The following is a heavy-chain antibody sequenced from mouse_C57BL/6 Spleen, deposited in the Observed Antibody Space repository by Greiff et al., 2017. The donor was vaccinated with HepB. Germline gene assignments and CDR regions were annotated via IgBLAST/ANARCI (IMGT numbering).Heavy chain of an antibody. CDR2: ISYDGSN. V-gene: IGHV3-6*01. Sequence: ESGPGLVKPSQSLSLTCSVTGYSITSGYYWNWIRQFPGNKLEWMGYISYDGSNNYNPSLKNRISITRDTSKNQFFLKLNSVTTEDTATYYCARGPTAQGFAYWGQGTLVTVSA. CDR3: ARGPTAQGFAY. CDR1: GYSITSGYY. J-gene: IGHJ3*01. D-gene: IGHD3-2*02.